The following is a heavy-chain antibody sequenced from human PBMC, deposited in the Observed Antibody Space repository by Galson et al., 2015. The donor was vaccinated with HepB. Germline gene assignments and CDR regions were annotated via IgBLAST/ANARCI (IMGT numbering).Heavy chain of an antibody. D-gene: IGHD4-17*01. V-gene: IGHV3-48*01. J-gene: IGHJ6*02. Sequence: SLRLSCAASGFTFTSYGMNWVRQAPGKGLEWVSYISSSSSTIHYADSVKGRFTISRDNAKNSLYLQMNSLRAEDTAVYYCAGVAVTTKSNYYSMDVWGQGATVTVSS. CDR2: ISSSSSTI. CDR3: AGVAVTTKSNYYSMDV. CDR1: GFTFTSYG.